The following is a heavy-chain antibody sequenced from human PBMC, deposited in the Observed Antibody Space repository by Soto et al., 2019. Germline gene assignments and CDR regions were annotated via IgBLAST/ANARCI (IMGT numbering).Heavy chain of an antibody. CDR2: IYSGGST. CDR1: GFTVSSNY. D-gene: IGHD4-17*01. CDR3: ARVVYGVYYMDV. Sequence: AGGSLRLSCAASGFTVSSNYMSWVRQAPGKGLEWVSVIYSGGSTYYADSVKGRFTISRDNSKNTLYLQMNSLRAEDTAVYYCARVVYGVYYMDVWGKGTTVTVSS. V-gene: IGHV3-66*01. J-gene: IGHJ6*03.